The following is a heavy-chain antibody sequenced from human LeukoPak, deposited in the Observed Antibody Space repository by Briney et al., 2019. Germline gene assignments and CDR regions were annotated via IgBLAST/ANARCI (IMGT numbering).Heavy chain of an antibody. CDR2: IYTSGST. J-gene: IGHJ6*02. V-gene: IGHV4-4*07. D-gene: IGHD6-19*01. CDR1: GGSISTYY. CDR3: ARGQQWLVPRLGMDV. Sequence: PSETLSLTCTVSGGSISTYYWSWIRQPAGKGLEWIGRIYTSGSTNYNPSLKSRVTMTTDTSTSTAYMELRSLRSDDTAVYYCARGQQWLVPRLGMDVWGQGTTVTVSS.